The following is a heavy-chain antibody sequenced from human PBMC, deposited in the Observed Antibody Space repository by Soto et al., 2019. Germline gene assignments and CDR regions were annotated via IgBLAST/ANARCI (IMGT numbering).Heavy chain of an antibody. V-gene: IGHV3-23*01. Sequence: PGGSLRLSCAASGFTFSSYAMSWVRQAPGEGLEWVSVISGSGGTTYHADSVKGRFTISRDKSKNTLYLQMNSPRAEDTAGYYWAKDRGGGLGAWGDVGGKGPTATVS. D-gene: IGHD3-16*01. CDR2: ISGSGGTT. CDR1: GFTFSSYA. J-gene: IGHJ6*03. CDR3: AKDRGGGLGAWGDV.